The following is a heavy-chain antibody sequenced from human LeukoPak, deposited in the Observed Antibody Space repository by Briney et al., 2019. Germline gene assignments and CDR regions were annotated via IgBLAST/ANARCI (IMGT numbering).Heavy chain of an antibody. CDR3: ARAPYDYVWGSYRYDAFDI. CDR2: IYSGGST. D-gene: IGHD3-16*02. J-gene: IGHJ3*02. CDR1: GFTVSSNY. V-gene: IGHV3-53*01. Sequence: GGSLRLSCAASGFTVSSNYMSWVRQAPGKGLEWVSVIYSGGSTYYADSVKGRFTISRDNSKSTLYIQMNSLRAEDTAVYYCARAPYDYVWGSYRYDAFDIWGQGTMVTVSS.